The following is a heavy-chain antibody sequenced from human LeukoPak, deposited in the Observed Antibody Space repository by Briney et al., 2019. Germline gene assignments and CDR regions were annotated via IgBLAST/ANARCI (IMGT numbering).Heavy chain of an antibody. D-gene: IGHD3-16*01. CDR3: ARLGGGYYYYGMDV. CDR1: GGSISSYY. Sequence: SETLSLTCTVSGGSISSYYWSWIRQPPGKGLEWIGYIYSSGSTNYNPSLMSRATISVDTSKNQFSLRLTSVTAADAAVYYCARLGGGYYYYGMDVWGQGTTVTVSS. CDR2: IYSSGST. J-gene: IGHJ6*02. V-gene: IGHV4-59*01.